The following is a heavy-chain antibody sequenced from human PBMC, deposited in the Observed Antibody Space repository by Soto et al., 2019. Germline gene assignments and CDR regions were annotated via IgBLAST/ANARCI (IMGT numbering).Heavy chain of an antibody. J-gene: IGHJ3*01. CDR1: GFTFSTYA. CDR3: AKETSPNTYYTFDF. D-gene: IGHD2-8*01. Sequence: EVQLLETGGGLVQPGGSLRLSCTASGFTFSTYAMSWVCQAPGEGLEWVSSISESGVYTDYADSVKGRFTISRDNSKNTLYLQMTSLRAEDTAVYYCAKETSPNTYYTFDFWGQGTMVTVSS. CDR2: ISESGVYT. V-gene: IGHV3-23*01.